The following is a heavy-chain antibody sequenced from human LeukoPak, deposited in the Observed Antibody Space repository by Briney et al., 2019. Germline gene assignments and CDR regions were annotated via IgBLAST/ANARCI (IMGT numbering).Heavy chain of an antibody. CDR1: GFTFSSYA. V-gene: IGHV3-30*04. CDR3: ARGGITIFGVFLY. D-gene: IGHD3-3*01. CDR2: ISYDGSNK. J-gene: IGHJ4*02. Sequence: GGSLRLSCAASGFTFSSYAMHWVRQAPGKGLEWVAVISYDGSNKYYADSVNGRFTISRDNSTNTLYLQMNSLRAEDTAVYYCARGGITIFGVFLYWGQGTLVTVSS.